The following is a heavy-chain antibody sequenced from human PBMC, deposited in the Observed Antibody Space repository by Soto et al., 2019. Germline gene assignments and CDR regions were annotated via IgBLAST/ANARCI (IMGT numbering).Heavy chain of an antibody. Sequence: SGPTLVNPTQTLTLTCTFSGFSLSTSGMCVSWIRQPPGKALEWLALIDWDDDKYYSTSLKTRLTISKDTSKNQVVLTMTNMDPVDTATYYCAXIPYSSSWSYYYYGMDVWGQGTTVTVSS. CDR3: AXIPYSSSWSYYYYGMDV. CDR2: IDWDDDK. CDR1: GFSLSTSGMC. D-gene: IGHD6-13*01. J-gene: IGHJ6*02. V-gene: IGHV2-70*01.